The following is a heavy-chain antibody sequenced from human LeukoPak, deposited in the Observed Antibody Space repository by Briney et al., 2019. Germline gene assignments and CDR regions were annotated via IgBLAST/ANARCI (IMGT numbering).Heavy chain of an antibody. CDR1: GGSISSYY. V-gene: IGHV4-4*07. CDR2: IHPSGTT. CDR3: ARETEVPGGRSWDF. Sequence: SEILSLTCTVSGGSISSYYWTWIRQPAGKGLEWIGRIHPSGTTNHNPSLKSRVIMSLDMSNNQFSLKVRSVTAADTAVYYCARETEVPGGRSWDFWGQGTLVTVSS. J-gene: IGHJ4*02. D-gene: IGHD6-19*01.